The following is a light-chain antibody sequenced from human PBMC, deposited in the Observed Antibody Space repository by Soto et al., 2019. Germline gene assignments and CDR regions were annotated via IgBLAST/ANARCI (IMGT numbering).Light chain of an antibody. V-gene: IGLV2-14*01. CDR2: DVS. J-gene: IGLJ3*02. Sequence: QSALTQPPSVSGSPGQSITISCTGTSSDVGGYNYVSWYQQHPGKAPKLMIYDVSNRPSGVSNRFSGSKSGNTASLTISGLQAEDEADYYCSSYTGSSTAVFGGGTKVTVL. CDR1: SSDVGGYNY. CDR3: SSYTGSSTAV.